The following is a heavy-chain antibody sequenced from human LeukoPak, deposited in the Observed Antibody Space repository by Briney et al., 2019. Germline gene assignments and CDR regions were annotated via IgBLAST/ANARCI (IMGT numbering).Heavy chain of an antibody. D-gene: IGHD5-12*01. CDR1: GFTFSSFQ. V-gene: IGHV3-48*03. Sequence: GGSLRLSCAASGFTFSSFQMTWVRQAPGKGLEWISYIGGGDSQIFYADSVKGRFTISRDNAKNSLYPQMRSLRAEDTAIYYCARWGHSDYNSFPTKFDYWGQGNLVTVSS. CDR2: IGGGDSQI. J-gene: IGHJ4*02. CDR3: ARWGHSDYNSFPTKFDY.